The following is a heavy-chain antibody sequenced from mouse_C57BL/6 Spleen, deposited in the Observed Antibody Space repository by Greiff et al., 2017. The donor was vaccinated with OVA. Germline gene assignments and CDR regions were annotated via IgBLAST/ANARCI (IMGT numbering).Heavy chain of an antibody. D-gene: IGHD1-2*01. CDR1: GYTFTSYW. Sequence: QVQLKQSGAELVKPGASVKMSCKASGYTFTSYWITWVKQRPGQGLEWLGDIYPGSGSTNYNEKFKSKATLTVDTSSSTAYMQLSSRTSEDSAVYDCARNLLRQYFDYWGEGTTLTVSA. V-gene: IGHV1-55*01. CDR3: ARNLLRQYFDY. J-gene: IGHJ2*01. CDR2: IYPGSGST.